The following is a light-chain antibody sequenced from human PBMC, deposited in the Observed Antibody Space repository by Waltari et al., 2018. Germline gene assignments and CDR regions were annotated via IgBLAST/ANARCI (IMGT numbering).Light chain of an antibody. J-gene: IGLJ3*02. CDR3: QSYDGINWM. CDR1: SCSIVSNY. CDR2: EDY. Sequence: FMLPQPHSVSESPGKTVTISCPRRSCSIVSNYVPWFQQRPGSAPTTVIYEDYQRPSGVPDRFSGSIDSSSNSASLTISGLKTEDEADYYCQSYDGINWMFGGGTKLTVL. V-gene: IGLV6-57*03.